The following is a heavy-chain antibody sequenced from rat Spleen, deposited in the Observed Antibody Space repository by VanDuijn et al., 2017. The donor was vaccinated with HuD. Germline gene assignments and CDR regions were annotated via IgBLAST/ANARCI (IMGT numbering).Heavy chain of an antibody. Sequence: EVQLVESGGGLVQPGRSMKLSCAASGFTFSNYGMAWVRQAPKKGLEWVAYISYDGGSTYYRDPVKGRFTISRDNAKSTLYLQMDSLRSEDTATYYCTTKYGGYGAFDYWGQGVMVTVSS. CDR1: GFTFSNYG. D-gene: IGHD1-11*01. J-gene: IGHJ2*01. CDR3: TTKYGGYGAFDY. V-gene: IGHV5-20*01. CDR2: ISYDGGST.